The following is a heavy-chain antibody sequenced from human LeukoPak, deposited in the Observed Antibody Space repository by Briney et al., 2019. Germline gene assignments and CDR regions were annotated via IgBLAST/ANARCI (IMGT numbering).Heavy chain of an antibody. CDR1: GFTFSSYA. Sequence: GGSLRLSCAASGFTFSSYAMSWVRQAPGKGLEWVSAISGSGGSTYYADSVKGRFTISRDNAKNSLYLQMNSLRAEDTAVYYCARDRGSGTFDYWGQGTLVTVSS. CDR3: ARDRGSGTFDY. V-gene: IGHV3-23*01. CDR2: ISGSGGST. J-gene: IGHJ4*02. D-gene: IGHD2-15*01.